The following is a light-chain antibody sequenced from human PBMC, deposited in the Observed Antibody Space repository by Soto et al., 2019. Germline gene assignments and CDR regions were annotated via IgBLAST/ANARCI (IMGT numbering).Light chain of an antibody. V-gene: IGKV3-15*01. Sequence: EIVMTQSPATLSVSPGERVTFSCRASQSVSTRLAWYQHKPGQAPRLLIYGASTRATGIPARFSGSGSGTEFTLTINSLQSEDFAVYYCQQYNNWPRTFGQGTKVDIK. CDR2: GAS. CDR1: QSVSTR. CDR3: QQYNNWPRT. J-gene: IGKJ1*01.